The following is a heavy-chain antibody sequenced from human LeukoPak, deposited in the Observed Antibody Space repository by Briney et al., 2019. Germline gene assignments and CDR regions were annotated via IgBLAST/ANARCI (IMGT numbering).Heavy chain of an antibody. J-gene: IGHJ4*02. D-gene: IGHD2-15*01. CDR2: MNPNSGNT. V-gene: IGHV1-8*03. Sequence: ASVKVSCKASGYTFTSYYMHWVRQATGQGLEWMGWMNPNSGNTGYAQKFQGRVTITRNTSISTAYMELSSLRSEDTAVYYCARDCRGSGGSCCFDYWGQGTLVTDSS. CDR3: ARDCRGSGGSCCFDY. CDR1: GYTFTSYY.